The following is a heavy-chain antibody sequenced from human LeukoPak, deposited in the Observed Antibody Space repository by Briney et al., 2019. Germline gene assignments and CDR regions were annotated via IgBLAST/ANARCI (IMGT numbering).Heavy chain of an antibody. Sequence: ASVKVSCKASGYTFTSYDINGVRQATGQGLEWMGWMNPNSGNTGYAQKFQGRVTVTRNTSISTAYMELSSLRSEDTAVYYCARGRGYSGYDYYFDYWGQGTLVTVSS. CDR2: MNPNSGNT. V-gene: IGHV1-8*01. J-gene: IGHJ4*02. D-gene: IGHD5-12*01. CDR1: GYTFTSYD. CDR3: ARGRGYSGYDYYFDY.